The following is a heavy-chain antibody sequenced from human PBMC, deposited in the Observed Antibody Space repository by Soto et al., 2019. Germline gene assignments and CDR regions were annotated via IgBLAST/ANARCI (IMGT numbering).Heavy chain of an antibody. D-gene: IGHD2-15*01. Sequence: QVQLVESGGGVVQPGRSLRLSCAASGFTFSSYGMHWVRQAPGKGLEWVEVIWYNGSNKYYADSVKGRFTISRDNSKNTLYLQINSLRAEDTAVYYCASDSKVANNWFYPWGQGTLVTVSS. V-gene: IGHV3-33*01. CDR2: IWYNGSNK. CDR1: GFTFSSYG. J-gene: IGHJ5*02. CDR3: ASDSKVANNWFYP.